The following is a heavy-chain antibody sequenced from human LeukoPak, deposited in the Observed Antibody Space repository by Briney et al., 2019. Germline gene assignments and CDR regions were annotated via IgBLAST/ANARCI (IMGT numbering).Heavy chain of an antibody. CDR3: AKGDLGSGVS. CDR2: ISSSSSTI. CDR1: GFTFSSYS. Sequence: GGSLRLSCAASGFTFSSYSMNWVRQAPGKGREWVSYISSSSSTIYYPDSVKGRFTISRDNAKNSLYLQMNSLRDEDTAVYYCAKGDLGSGVSWGQGTLVTVS. J-gene: IGHJ4*02. V-gene: IGHV3-48*02. D-gene: IGHD2-8*01.